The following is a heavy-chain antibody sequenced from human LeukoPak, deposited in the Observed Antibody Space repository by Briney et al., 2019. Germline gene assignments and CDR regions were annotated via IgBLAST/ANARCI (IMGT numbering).Heavy chain of an antibody. CDR2: INPTGGST. CDR3: ARTAARRFDY. V-gene: IGHV1-46*01. CDR1: GSTFPSYF. Sequence: ASVTVSCKASGSTFPSYFMHWVRQAPGQGLEWMGIINPTGGSTTYAQKFQGRVTMTRDTSTSTVYMELSSLRSDDTAVYYCARTAARRFDYWGQGTLVTVSS. J-gene: IGHJ4*02. D-gene: IGHD6-6*01.